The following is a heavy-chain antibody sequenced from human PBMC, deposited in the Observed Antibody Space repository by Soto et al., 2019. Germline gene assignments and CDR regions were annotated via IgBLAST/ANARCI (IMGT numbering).Heavy chain of an antibody. V-gene: IGHV3-53*04. CDR1: GFTVSSNY. J-gene: IGHJ6*02. CDR2: IYSGGST. Sequence: EVQLVESGGGLVQPGGSLRLSCAASGFTVSSNYMSWVRKAPGKGLEWASVIYSGGSTYYADSVKGRFTISRHNSKNTLYLQMNSLRAEDTAVYYCASSARPVTAGSYYYYGMDVWGQGTTVTVSS. CDR3: ASSARPVTAGSYYYYGMDV. D-gene: IGHD2-21*02.